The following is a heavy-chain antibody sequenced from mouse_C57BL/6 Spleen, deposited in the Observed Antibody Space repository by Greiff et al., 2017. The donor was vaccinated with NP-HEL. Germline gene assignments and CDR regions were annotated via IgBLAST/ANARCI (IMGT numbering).Heavy chain of an antibody. D-gene: IGHD2-10*02. Sequence: DVQLVESGEGLVKPGGSLKLSCAASGFTFSSYAMSWVRQTPEKRLEWVAYISSGGDYIYYADNVKGRFTISRDNSRNTLYLQMSSLKSEDTAMYYCTRWYGNYGDYWGQGTSVTVSS. CDR2: ISSGGDYI. V-gene: IGHV5-9-1*02. J-gene: IGHJ4*01. CDR1: GFTFSSYA. CDR3: TRWYGNYGDY.